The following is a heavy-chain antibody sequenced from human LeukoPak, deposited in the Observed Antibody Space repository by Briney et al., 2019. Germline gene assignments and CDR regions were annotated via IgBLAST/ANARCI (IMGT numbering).Heavy chain of an antibody. J-gene: IGHJ4*02. CDR3: AKDGLDFGY. CDR2: ISGSGGST. D-gene: IGHD6-6*01. CDR1: GLTFSSYA. Sequence: PGGSLRPSCAASGLTFSSYAMGWVRKAPGKGLEWYSGISGSGGSTYYADYVKGRFTISIDNSKNTLYLQMNSVRAEDKAVYHCAKDGLDFGYWGQGTLVTVSS. V-gene: IGHV3-23*01.